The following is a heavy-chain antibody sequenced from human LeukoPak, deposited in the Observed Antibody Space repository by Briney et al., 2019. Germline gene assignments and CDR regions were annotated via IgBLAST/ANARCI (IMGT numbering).Heavy chain of an antibody. V-gene: IGHV3-23*01. J-gene: IGHJ4*02. CDR2: ITGSGSGI. Sequence: GGSLRLSCAASGFTFSNYAMSWVRQAPGKGLEWVSAITGSGSGIYNADSMKSRFTISRDNSKNTLYLQINSLRAEDTAVYYCAKWGDYDVLTGYYVSDYWGQGTLVTVSS. D-gene: IGHD3-9*01. CDR1: GFTFSNYA. CDR3: AKWGDYDVLTGYYVSDY.